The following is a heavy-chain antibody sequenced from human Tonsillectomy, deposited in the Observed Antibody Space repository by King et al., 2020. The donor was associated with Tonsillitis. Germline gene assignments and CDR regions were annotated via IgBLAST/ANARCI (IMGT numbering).Heavy chain of an antibody. CDR2: ISSRSSTI. V-gene: IGHV3-48*04. D-gene: IGHD7-27*01. J-gene: IGHJ4*02. CDR1: GFTFTSYS. CDR3: ARELPSTPGDYFDY. Sequence: VQLVESGGGLVQPGGSLRLSCAVSGFTFTSYSMNWVRQAPGKGLEWVSYISSRSSTIYYADSVKGRFTISRDTAKNSLYLQMNSLRAEDTAVYVCARELPSTPGDYFDYWGQGTLVTVSS.